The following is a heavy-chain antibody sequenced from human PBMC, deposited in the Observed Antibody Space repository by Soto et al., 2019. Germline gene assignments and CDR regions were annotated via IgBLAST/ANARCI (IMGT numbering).Heavy chain of an antibody. J-gene: IGHJ4*02. Sequence: ASVKVSCKASGFTFTSSAVQWVRQARGQRLEWIGWIVVGSGNSNYAQKFQERVTITRDMSTSTAYMELSSLRSEDTAVYYCAAEGQRITMMFDYWGQGTLVTAPQ. V-gene: IGHV1-58*01. CDR2: IVVGSGNS. CDR1: GFTFTSSA. D-gene: IGHD3-22*01. CDR3: AAEGQRITMMFDY.